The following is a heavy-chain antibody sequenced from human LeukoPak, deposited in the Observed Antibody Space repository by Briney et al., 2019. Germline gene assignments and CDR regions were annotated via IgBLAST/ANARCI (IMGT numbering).Heavy chain of an antibody. D-gene: IGHD3-22*01. V-gene: IGHV5-51*01. CDR1: GYSFTNYW. CDR3: ARFAYGSDYFPGHY. CDR2: FYPRDSDT. J-gene: IGHJ4*02. Sequence: GESLKISCKGSGYSFTNYWIGWVRQMPGKGLEWMGIFYPRDSDTRYSPSFQGQVTISADKSISTAYLQWSSLKASDTAMYYCARFAYGSDYFPGHYWGQGTLVTVSS.